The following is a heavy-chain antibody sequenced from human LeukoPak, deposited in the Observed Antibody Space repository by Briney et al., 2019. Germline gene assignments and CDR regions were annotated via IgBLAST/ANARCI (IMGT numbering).Heavy chain of an antibody. Sequence: GGSLRLSCAASGFTFSSYAMSWVRQAPGKGLEWVSFISPSGDRTSNADSVEGGFTISRDNTRNTLYLQMNSLRDEDTGVYYCAKARYCSGGSCYHDYWGQGTLVTVSS. CDR2: ISPSGDRT. D-gene: IGHD2-15*01. CDR1: GFTFSSYA. J-gene: IGHJ4*02. V-gene: IGHV3-23*01. CDR3: AKARYCSGGSCYHDY.